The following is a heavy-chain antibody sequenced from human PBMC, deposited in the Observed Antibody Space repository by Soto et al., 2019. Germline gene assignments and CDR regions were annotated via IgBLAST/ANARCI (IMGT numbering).Heavy chain of an antibody. Sequence: SETLSLTCTVSGGSISSYYWSWIRQPPGKGLEWIGYIYYTGSTHYNPSLKSRVTMSVDTSKNQFSLKLTSVTAADTAVYYCARETGGSGLPFVYWGQGTLVTVSS. J-gene: IGHJ4*02. CDR2: IYYTGST. V-gene: IGHV4-59*01. CDR1: GGSISSYY. D-gene: IGHD2-15*01. CDR3: ARETGGSGLPFVY.